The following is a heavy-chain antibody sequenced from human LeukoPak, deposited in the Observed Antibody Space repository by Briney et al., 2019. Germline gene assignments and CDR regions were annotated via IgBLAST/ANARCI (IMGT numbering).Heavy chain of an antibody. V-gene: IGHV3-30*02. J-gene: IGHJ4*02. D-gene: IGHD6-19*01. CDR3: AKAGAVGPSYYFDY. CDR2: IRYEGSNK. CDR1: GFTFSSYG. Sequence: GGSLRLSCAASGFTFSSYGMHWVRQAPGKGLEWVAFIRYEGSNKYYADSVKCRVTISRDNSKNTLYLHMNSLRAEDTAVYYCAKAGAVGPSYYFDYWGQGSLVTVSS.